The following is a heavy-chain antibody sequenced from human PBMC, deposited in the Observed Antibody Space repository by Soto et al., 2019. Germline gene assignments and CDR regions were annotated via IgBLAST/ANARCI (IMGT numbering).Heavy chain of an antibody. CDR2: IKYDDSEK. V-gene: IGHV3-7*05. CDR1: GLSIDTYW. CDR3: AAWYNSHWFDY. D-gene: IGHD1-1*01. J-gene: IGHJ4*02. Sequence: EVQLVESGGDSVQPGGSLRLSCLVSGLSIDTYWMGWVRQFPDKGLEWVANIKYDDSEKPYMDSVEERFTISRDNAKNTLFLQMTRLRVEDTAIYYCAAWYNSHWFDYWGRGTLVTGSS.